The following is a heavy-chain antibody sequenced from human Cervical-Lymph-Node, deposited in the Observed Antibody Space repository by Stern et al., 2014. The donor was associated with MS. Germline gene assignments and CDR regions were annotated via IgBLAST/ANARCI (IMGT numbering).Heavy chain of an antibody. D-gene: IGHD3-16*01. Sequence: VQLLESGAEVKKPGASVKVSCKASGYTFTSYGISWVRQAPGQGLEWMGWISAYNGNTNYAQKLQGRVTMTTDTSTSTAYMELRSLRSDDTAVYYCARAMRGHGGYYYGMDVWGQGTTVTVSS. CDR3: ARAMRGHGGYYYGMDV. J-gene: IGHJ6*02. CDR2: ISAYNGNT. V-gene: IGHV1-18*01. CDR1: GYTFTSYG.